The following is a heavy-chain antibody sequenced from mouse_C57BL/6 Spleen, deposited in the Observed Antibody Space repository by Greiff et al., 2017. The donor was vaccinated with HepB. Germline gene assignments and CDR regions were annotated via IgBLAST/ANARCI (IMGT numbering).Heavy chain of an antibody. V-gene: IGHV1-59*01. Sequence: QVQLQQPGAELVRPGTSVKLSCKASGYTFTSYWMHWVKQRPGQGLEWIGVIDPSDSYTNYNQKFKGKATLTVDTSSSTAYMQLSSLTSEDSAVYYCALITTGVATGYFVTRGQDATLSLSS. CDR1: GYTFTSYW. CDR3: ALITTGVATGYFVT. J-gene: IGHJ2*01. D-gene: IGHD1-1*01. CDR2: IDPSDSYT.